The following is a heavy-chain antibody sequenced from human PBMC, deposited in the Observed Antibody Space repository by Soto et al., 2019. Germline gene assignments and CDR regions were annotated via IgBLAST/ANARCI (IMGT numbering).Heavy chain of an antibody. J-gene: IGHJ4*02. Sequence: ASVKVSCKASGYTFTNFDVNWVRQATGQGLEWMGWMSPNSENKGYAQKFQGRVTMTRDTSISTAYMELSSLRSEDTAVYYCAAKQYDYVWGSYRRWGQGTLVTVSS. CDR1: GYTFTNFD. V-gene: IGHV1-8*01. CDR2: MSPNSENK. D-gene: IGHD3-16*02. CDR3: AAKQYDYVWGSYRR.